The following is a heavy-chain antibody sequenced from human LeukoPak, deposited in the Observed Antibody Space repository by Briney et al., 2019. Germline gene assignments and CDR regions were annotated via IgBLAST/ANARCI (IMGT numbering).Heavy chain of an antibody. V-gene: IGHV3-23*01. Sequence: GGSLRLSCAASGFTFSSYAMRWVRQAPGKGLEWVSAISGSGGSTYYADSVKGRFTISRDNSKNTLYLQMNSLRAEDTAVYYCAAASAFSSSWRSWGQGTVVSVSS. J-gene: IGHJ5*02. CDR1: GFTFSSYA. D-gene: IGHD6-13*01. CDR2: ISGSGGST. CDR3: AAASAFSSSWRS.